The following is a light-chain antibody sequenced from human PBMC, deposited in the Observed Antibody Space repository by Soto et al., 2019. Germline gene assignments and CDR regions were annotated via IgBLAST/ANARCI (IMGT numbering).Light chain of an antibody. V-gene: IGLV2-23*03. CDR3: CSYAGSSTFFWV. CDR2: EGS. Sequence: QSALTQPASVSGSPGQSITISCSGTSRDVGSYNLVSWYQQHPGKAPKLMIYEGSERPSGVSNRFSGSKSGNTASLTISGLQAEDEADYYCCSYAGSSTFFWVFGGGTKLTVL. J-gene: IGLJ3*02. CDR1: SRDVGSYNL.